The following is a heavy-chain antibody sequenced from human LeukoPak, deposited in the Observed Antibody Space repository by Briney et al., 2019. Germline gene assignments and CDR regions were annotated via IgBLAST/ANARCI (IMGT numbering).Heavy chain of an antibody. CDR3: AKDRWTEVDAFDI. CDR2: ISGSGGST. J-gene: IGHJ3*02. V-gene: IGHV3-23*01. CDR1: GFTFSSYS. Sequence: GGSLRLSCAASGFTFSSYSMNWVRQAPGKGLEWVSAISGSGGSTYYADSVKGRFTISRDNSKNTLYLQMNSLRAEDTAVYCCAKDRWTEVDAFDIWGQGTMVTVSS. D-gene: IGHD1-1*01.